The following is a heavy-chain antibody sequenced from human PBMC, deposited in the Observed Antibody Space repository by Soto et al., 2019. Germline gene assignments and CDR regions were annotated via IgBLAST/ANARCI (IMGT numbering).Heavy chain of an antibody. CDR3: ARDDEVGSDCDLGY. Sequence: QVQLVESGGGVVQPGRSLRLSCAASGFTFSSHIMHWVRQTPGKGLEWLTFISHDGNSKYYADSVMGRFTVSRDNSENTLYLQMDSLRAEDTAVYYCARDDEVGSDCDLGYWGQGTLVTVSS. J-gene: IGHJ4*02. V-gene: IGHV3-30-3*01. D-gene: IGHD2-21*02. CDR1: GFTFSSHI. CDR2: ISHDGNSK.